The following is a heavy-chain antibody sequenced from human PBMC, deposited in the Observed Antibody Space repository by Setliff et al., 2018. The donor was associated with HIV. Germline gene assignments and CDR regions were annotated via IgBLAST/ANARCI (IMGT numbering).Heavy chain of an antibody. CDR1: GVSISSYY. V-gene: IGHV4-4*08. CDR3: ARDRSGWSPFDY. D-gene: IGHD6-19*01. Sequence: PSETLSLTCAVSGVSISSYYWNWIRQPPGKGLEWIGYIYSNENTNYNPSLKSRVTISVDTSKNQFTLKLSSVTAADTAVYYCARDRSGWSPFDYWGQGTLVTVSS. CDR2: IYSNENT. J-gene: IGHJ4*02.